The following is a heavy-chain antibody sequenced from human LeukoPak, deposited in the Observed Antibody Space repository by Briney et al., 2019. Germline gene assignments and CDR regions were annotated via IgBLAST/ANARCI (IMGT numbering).Heavy chain of an antibody. CDR1: GFTISSYG. CDR2: ISGSGGST. D-gene: IGHD3-22*01. Sequence: GGSLRLSCAASGFTISSYGMSWVRQAPGKGLEWVSAISGSGGSTYYADSVKGRFTISRDNAKNSLYLQMNSLRAEDTAVYYCARVVNYYDSSGYLDYWGQGTLVTVSS. CDR3: ARVVNYYDSSGYLDY. V-gene: IGHV3-23*01. J-gene: IGHJ4*02.